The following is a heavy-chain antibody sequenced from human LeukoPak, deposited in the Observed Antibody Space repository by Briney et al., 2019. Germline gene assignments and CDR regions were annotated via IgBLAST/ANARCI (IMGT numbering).Heavy chain of an antibody. V-gene: IGHV4-59*08. CDR3: ARQKWAYSREFDY. Sequence: PSETLYLTCAVYGGSFSGYYWSWIRQPPGKGLEWIGYIYYSGSTNYNPSLKSRVTISVDTSKNQFSLKLSSVTAADTAVYYCARQKWAYSREFDYWGQGTLVTVSS. CDR1: GGSFSGYY. J-gene: IGHJ4*02. D-gene: IGHD6-13*01. CDR2: IYYSGST.